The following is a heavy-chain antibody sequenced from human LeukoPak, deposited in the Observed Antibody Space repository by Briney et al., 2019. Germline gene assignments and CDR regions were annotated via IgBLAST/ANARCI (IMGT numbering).Heavy chain of an antibody. D-gene: IGHD3-10*01. V-gene: IGHV3-23*01. Sequence: GGSLGLSCAASGFTFSSYAMSWVRQAPGKGLEWVSAISGSGGSTYYADSVKGRFTISRDNSKNTLYLQMNSLRAEDTAVYYCAKSPGSRNPTRLDYWGQGTLVTVSS. J-gene: IGHJ4*02. CDR3: AKSPGSRNPTRLDY. CDR1: GFTFSSYA. CDR2: ISGSGGST.